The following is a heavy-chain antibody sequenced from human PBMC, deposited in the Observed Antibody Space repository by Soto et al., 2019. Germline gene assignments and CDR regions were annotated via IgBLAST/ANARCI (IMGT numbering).Heavy chain of an antibody. CDR1: GDSVSSNSAT. V-gene: IGHV6-1*01. CDR3: TRARDIWNYNHF. Sequence: SQTLSLTCAISGDSVSSNSATWHWIRQSPSRGLEWLGRTQYRSKWFNDYAESVKSRITINPDTSKNQFSLQLNSVTPEDTAVYYCTRARDIWNYNHFWGQGTPVTVSS. J-gene: IGHJ4*02. CDR2: TQYRSKWFN. D-gene: IGHD1-7*01.